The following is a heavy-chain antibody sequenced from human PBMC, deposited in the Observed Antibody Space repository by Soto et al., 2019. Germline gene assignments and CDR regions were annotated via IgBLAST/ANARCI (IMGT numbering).Heavy chain of an antibody. CDR3: AKSNSTSTNFDP. V-gene: IGHV3-21*01. D-gene: IGHD6-13*01. Sequence: SLKLSCAATGFTLSENSMNWVRQAPGKGLEWVSSISGTTGYTYYADSVKGRFTISRDNAKTSLYLQMNSLRAEDTAVYYCAKSNSTSTNFDPWGQGTLVTVSS. CDR1: GFTLSENS. J-gene: IGHJ5*02. CDR2: ISGTTGYT.